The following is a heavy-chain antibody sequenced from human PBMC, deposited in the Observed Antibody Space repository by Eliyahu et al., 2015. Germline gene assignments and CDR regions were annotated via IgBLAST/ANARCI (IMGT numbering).Heavy chain of an antibody. Sequence: QVQLVQSGAEVKKPGSSVKVSCEASGGTFSSQGTTGDDRPPGQGLEWMGGIIPIFGTANYAQKFQGRVTITADESTSTAYMELSSLRFEDTAVYYCARGPETKSAYYYHYWGQGTLVTVSS. CDR3: ARGPETKSAYYYHY. CDR2: IIPIFGTA. J-gene: IGHJ4*02. CDR1: GGTFSSQG. D-gene: IGHD3-22*01. V-gene: IGHV1-69*01.